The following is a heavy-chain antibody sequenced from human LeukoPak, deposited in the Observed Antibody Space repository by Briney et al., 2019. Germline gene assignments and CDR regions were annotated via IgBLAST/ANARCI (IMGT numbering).Heavy chain of an antibody. CDR1: GFTFSSYW. Sequence: GGSLRLSCAASGFTFSSYWMSWVRQAPGKGLEWVANIKQDGSEKYYVDSVKGRFTISRDNSKNTLYLQMNSLRAEDTAVYYCASTEGSGDAFDIWGQGTMVTVSS. V-gene: IGHV3-7*01. CDR2: IKQDGSEK. J-gene: IGHJ3*02. D-gene: IGHD1-26*01. CDR3: ASTEGSGDAFDI.